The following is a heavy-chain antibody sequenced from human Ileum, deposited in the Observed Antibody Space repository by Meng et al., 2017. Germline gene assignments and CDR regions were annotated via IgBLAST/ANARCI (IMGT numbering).Heavy chain of an antibody. CDR1: GGSMSGSF. Sequence: SETLSLTCTVSGGSMSGSFWSWIRQPPGKGLEWIGYAFYTGSTNYNPSLKSRVTISVDTSKNQFSLKLNYVTAADTAVYYWSRAKRLGYFGFAGQYGDWGHGTLVTVSS. D-gene: IGHD3/OR15-3a*01. V-gene: IGHV4-59*01. CDR3: SRAKRLGYFGFAGQYGD. CDR2: AFYTGST. J-gene: IGHJ4*01.